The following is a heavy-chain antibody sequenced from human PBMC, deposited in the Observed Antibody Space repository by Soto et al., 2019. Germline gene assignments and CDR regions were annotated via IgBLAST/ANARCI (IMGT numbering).Heavy chain of an antibody. D-gene: IGHD6-13*01. V-gene: IGHV1-69*13. CDR1: GYTFTSYG. Sequence: SVKVSCKASGYTFTSYGINWVRQAPGQGLEWVGGIIPVFGTASYAEKFQGRVTITADESTSTAYMELSRLRSDDTAVYYCARETPSAAAAYYYYGLDVWGQGTTVTVSS. J-gene: IGHJ6*02. CDR3: ARETPSAAAAYYYYGLDV. CDR2: IIPVFGTA.